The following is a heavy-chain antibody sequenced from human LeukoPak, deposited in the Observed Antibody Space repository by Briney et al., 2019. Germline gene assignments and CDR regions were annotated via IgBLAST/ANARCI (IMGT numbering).Heavy chain of an antibody. CDR2: MNPNSGGT. Sequence: ASVKVASKPSGYTFTRHYIHWVRHAPGQGLEWMGWMNPNSGGTDYAQKFQGRVTMTRDTSISTAYMELSRLRSDDTALYYCTRAPSSGPFDYWGQGTLVTVSS. CDR3: TRAPSSGPFDY. CDR1: GYTFTRHY. D-gene: IGHD3-22*01. J-gene: IGHJ4*02. V-gene: IGHV1-2*02.